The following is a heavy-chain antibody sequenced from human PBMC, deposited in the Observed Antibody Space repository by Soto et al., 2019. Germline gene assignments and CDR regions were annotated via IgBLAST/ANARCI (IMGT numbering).Heavy chain of an antibody. D-gene: IGHD2-2*02. CDR1: GGSISSYY. V-gene: IGHV4-59*08. CDR3: ARTPQDIVVVPAAINYYYYYMDV. Sequence: LSLTCTVSGGSISSYYWSWIRQPPGKGLEWIGYIYYSGSTNYNPSLKSRVTISVDTSKNQFSLKLSSVTAADTAVYYCARTPQDIVVVPAAINYYYYYMDVWGKGTTVTVSS. CDR2: IYYSGST. J-gene: IGHJ6*03.